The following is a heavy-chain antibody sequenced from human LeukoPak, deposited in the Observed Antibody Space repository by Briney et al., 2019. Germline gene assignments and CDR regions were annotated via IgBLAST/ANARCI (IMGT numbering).Heavy chain of an antibody. V-gene: IGHV3-30*03. Sequence: GGSLRLSCAASGLTFSSYGMPWVRQAPGKGLEWVAVISYDGSNKYYADSVKGRFTISRDNSKNTLYLQMNSLRAEDTAVYYCARSPFSHWGQGTLVTVSS. CDR3: ARSPFSH. J-gene: IGHJ4*02. CDR2: ISYDGSNK. CDR1: GLTFSSYG.